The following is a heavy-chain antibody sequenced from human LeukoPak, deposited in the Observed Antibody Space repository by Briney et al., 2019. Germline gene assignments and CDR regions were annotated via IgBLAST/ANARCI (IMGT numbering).Heavy chain of an antibody. CDR1: AFTFSSYW. V-gene: IGHV3-53*01. J-gene: IGHJ4*02. CDR3: ARGAGYNYPYYFDY. CDR2: IYGGGNI. D-gene: IGHD5-24*01. Sequence: GGSLRLSCAASAFTFSSYWMHWVRQAPGKGLEWVSVIYGGGNIYYADSVKGRFTISRDNSKNTLYLQMNSLRAEDTAVYYCARGAGYNYPYYFDYWGQGTLVTVSS.